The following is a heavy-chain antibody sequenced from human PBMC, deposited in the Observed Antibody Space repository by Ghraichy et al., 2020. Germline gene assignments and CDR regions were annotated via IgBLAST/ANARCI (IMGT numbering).Heavy chain of an antibody. CDR3: VRSSKDGLRHFDY. V-gene: IGHV3-74*01. J-gene: IGHJ4*02. CDR2: LNIDATTV. Sequence: GGSLRLYCAASGFSFTVYWMNWVRQTPGRGLEWVSPLNIDATTVNYADSVKGRFTISRDNAKNTMYLQMISLTVEDTAVYYCVRSSKDGLRHFDYWGQGTLGTVSS. CDR1: GFSFTVYW.